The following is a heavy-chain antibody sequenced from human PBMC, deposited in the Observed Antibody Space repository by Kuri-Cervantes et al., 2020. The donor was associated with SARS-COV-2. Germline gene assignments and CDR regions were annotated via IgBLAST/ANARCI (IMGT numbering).Heavy chain of an antibody. CDR3: ARHFQSGVAEDY. Sequence: GGSLRLSCKGSGYNFASSTYWISWVRQKPGKGLEWMGRVDPTDSYTNYSLSFHGHVTIALDKSINTAYLQWNSLRASDSAMYYCARHFQSGVAEDYWGQGTLVTVSS. J-gene: IGHJ4*02. CDR1: GYNFASSTYW. CDR2: VDPTDSYT. V-gene: IGHV5-10-1*01. D-gene: IGHD6-19*01.